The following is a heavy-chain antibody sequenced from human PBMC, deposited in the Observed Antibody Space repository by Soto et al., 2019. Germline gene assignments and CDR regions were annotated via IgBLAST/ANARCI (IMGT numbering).Heavy chain of an antibody. D-gene: IGHD2-2*01. Sequence: ASVKVSCKASGYTFTSYGISWVRQAPGQGLEWMGWISAYNGNTNYAQKLQGRVTMTTDTSTSTAYMELRSLRSDDTAVYYCARDVDPDDIVVVPAARYAFDIWGQGTMVT. CDR2: ISAYNGNT. J-gene: IGHJ3*02. V-gene: IGHV1-18*01. CDR3: ARDVDPDDIVVVPAARYAFDI. CDR1: GYTFTSYG.